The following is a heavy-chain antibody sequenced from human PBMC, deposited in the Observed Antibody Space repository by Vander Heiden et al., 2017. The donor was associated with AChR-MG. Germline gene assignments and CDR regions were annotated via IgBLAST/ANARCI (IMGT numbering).Heavy chain of an antibody. J-gene: IGHJ5*01. Sequence: QVQLVQSGAEVKKPGASVKVSCKTSGYSFTNYDIIWVRQATGQGLEWMGGMNPNSGDTGYAQNFRGRVTMTRNASTRTAYMELSGLRSEDTGVYYCARELARGGFDSWGQGTLVTVSS. D-gene: IGHD1-26*01. V-gene: IGHV1-8*01. CDR1: GYSFTNYD. CDR3: ARELARGGFDS. CDR2: MNPNSGDT.